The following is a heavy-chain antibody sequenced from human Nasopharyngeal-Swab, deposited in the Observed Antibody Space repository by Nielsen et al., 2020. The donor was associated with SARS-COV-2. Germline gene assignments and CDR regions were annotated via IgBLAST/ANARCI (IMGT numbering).Heavy chain of an antibody. CDR2: IYYNGNT. CDR3: VRSSSWYYFDY. J-gene: IGHJ4*02. Sequence: SETLSLTCTVSGDSIAYSSFYWGWIRQPPGKGREWIINIYYNGNTYQNPSLKSRLTISVDQSKTQFSLQPSPVTAADTAVYYCVRSSSWYYFDYWAQGTQVTVSS. CDR1: GDSIAYSSFY. V-gene: IGHV4-39*01. D-gene: IGHD6-13*01.